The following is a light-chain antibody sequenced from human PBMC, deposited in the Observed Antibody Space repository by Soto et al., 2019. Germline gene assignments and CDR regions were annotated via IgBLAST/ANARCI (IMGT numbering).Light chain of an antibody. Sequence: DIQMTQSPSSLSASVGDRVTITCRASQSISSYLNGYQQKPGKAPKLLIYAASSLQSGVPSRFSVSGSGTDFTPTISSLQPEDFATFYCQQSYSTPYTFGQGTKLESK. CDR2: AAS. J-gene: IGKJ2*01. CDR1: QSISSY. V-gene: IGKV1-39*01. CDR3: QQSYSTPYT.